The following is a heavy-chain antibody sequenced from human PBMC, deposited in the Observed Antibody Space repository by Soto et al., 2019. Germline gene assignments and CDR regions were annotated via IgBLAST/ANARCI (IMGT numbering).Heavy chain of an antibody. Sequence: QVQLVESGGGVVQPGRSLRLSCAASGFTFSSYGMHWVRQAPGKGLEWVAVISYDGGNKYYADSVKGRFTISRDNSKNTLYLQMNSLRAEDTAVYHCAKIGHPIDSWGQGTLVTVSS. V-gene: IGHV3-30*18. J-gene: IGHJ4*02. CDR3: AKIGHPIDS. CDR1: GFTFSSYG. CDR2: ISYDGGNK.